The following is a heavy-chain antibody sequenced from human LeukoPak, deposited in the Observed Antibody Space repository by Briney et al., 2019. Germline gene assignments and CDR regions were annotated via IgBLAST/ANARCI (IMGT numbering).Heavy chain of an antibody. Sequence: PSETLSLTCTVSGGSISSYYWSWIRQPPGKGLEWIGYIYYSGSTNYNPSLKSRVTISVDTSKNQSSLKLSSVTAADTAVYYCARGGSGSYPDAFDIWGQGTMVTVSS. CDR3: ARGGSGSYPDAFDI. CDR1: GGSISSYY. D-gene: IGHD3-10*01. J-gene: IGHJ3*02. CDR2: IYYSGST. V-gene: IGHV4-59*01.